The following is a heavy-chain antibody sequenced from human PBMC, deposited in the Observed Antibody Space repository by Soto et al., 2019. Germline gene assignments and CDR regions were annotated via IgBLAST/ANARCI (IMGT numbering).Heavy chain of an antibody. CDR2: IYYSGGT. Sequence: SETLSLTCTVSGGSISSYYWSWIRQPPGKGLEWIGYIYYSGGTNYNPSLKSRVTISVDTSKNQFSLKLSSVTAADTAVYYCARVGARGGLRLRYFDWLSHFDYWGQGTLVTVSS. V-gene: IGHV4-59*01. J-gene: IGHJ4*02. D-gene: IGHD3-9*01. CDR1: GGSISSYY. CDR3: ARVGARGGLRLRYFDWLSHFDY.